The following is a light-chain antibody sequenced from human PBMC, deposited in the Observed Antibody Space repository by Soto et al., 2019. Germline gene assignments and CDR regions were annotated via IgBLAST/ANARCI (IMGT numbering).Light chain of an antibody. Sequence: QSVLTQPPSVSGAPGQRVTISCTGSSSNIGAGYDVHWYQQLPGTAPKLLIYGNSTRPSGVPDRFSGSKSGTSASLAITGFQAEDEADYYCQSYDSSLRGVFGTGTKVTVL. CDR1: SSNIGAGYD. V-gene: IGLV1-40*01. CDR3: QSYDSSLRGV. J-gene: IGLJ1*01. CDR2: GNS.